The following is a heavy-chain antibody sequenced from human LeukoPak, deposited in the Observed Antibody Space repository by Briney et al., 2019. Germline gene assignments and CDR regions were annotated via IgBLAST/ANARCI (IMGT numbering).Heavy chain of an antibody. CDR2: ISSSGSTI. J-gene: IGHJ4*02. Sequence: GGSLRLSCAASGFTFSSYSMNWVRQAPGKGLEWVSYISSSGSTIYYADSVKGRFTISRDNAKNSLYLQMNSLRAEDTAVYYCARGYNDFWSGYSDYWGQGTLVTVSS. V-gene: IGHV3-48*04. D-gene: IGHD3-3*01. CDR1: GFTFSSYS. CDR3: ARGYNDFWSGYSDY.